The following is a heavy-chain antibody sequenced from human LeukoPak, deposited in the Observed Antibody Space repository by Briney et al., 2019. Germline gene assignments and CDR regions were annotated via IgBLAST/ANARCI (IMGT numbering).Heavy chain of an antibody. Sequence: ASVKVSCKASGYTFTGYYMHWVRQAPGQGLEWMGIINPSGGSTSYAQKFQGRVTMTRDMSTSTVYMELSSLRSEDTAVYYCARAKIAAPYDYWGQGTLVTVSS. J-gene: IGHJ4*02. CDR3: ARAKIAAPYDY. CDR1: GYTFTGYY. CDR2: INPSGGST. V-gene: IGHV1-46*01. D-gene: IGHD6-6*01.